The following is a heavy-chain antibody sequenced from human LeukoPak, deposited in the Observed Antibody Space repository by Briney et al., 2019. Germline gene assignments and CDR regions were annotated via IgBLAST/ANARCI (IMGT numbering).Heavy chain of an antibody. CDR2: IWYDGSNE. J-gene: IGHJ6*03. Sequence: GGSLRLSCAASGFSFSNSGMHWVRQAPGKGLEWVAVIWYDGSNEYYADSVKGRFTISRDNSNNTLYLQMNSLRAEHAAVYYCAKASRYCSSTSCAYYYYYYYMDVWGKGITVTVSS. CDR3: AKASRYCSSTSCAYYYYYYYMDV. D-gene: IGHD2-2*01. CDR1: GFSFSNSG. V-gene: IGHV3-33*06.